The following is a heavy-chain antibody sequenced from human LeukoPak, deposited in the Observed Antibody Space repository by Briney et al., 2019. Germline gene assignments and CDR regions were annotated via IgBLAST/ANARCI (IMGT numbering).Heavy chain of an antibody. CDR2: ISGSGGRT. D-gene: IGHD6-19*01. J-gene: IGHJ4*02. V-gene: IGHV3-23*01. CDR1: GFTFSTYA. Sequence: GGSLRLSCAASGFTFSTYALSWVRQAPGQGLEWVSLISGSGGRTDYADSVKGRFTISRDNSKNTLYLQMNSLKAEDTAVYYCAKHVRTSVWFFDYWGQGTLVTVSS. CDR3: AKHVRTSVWFFDY.